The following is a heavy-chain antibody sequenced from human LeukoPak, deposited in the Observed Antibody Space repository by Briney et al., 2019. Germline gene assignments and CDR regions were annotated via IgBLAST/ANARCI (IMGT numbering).Heavy chain of an antibody. V-gene: IGHV4-39*07. J-gene: IGHJ5*02. CDR2: IYYSGST. Sequence: SETLSLTCTVSGGSISSYYWGWIRQPPGKGLEWIGSIYYSGSTYYNPSLKSPVTISVDTSKNQFSLKLSSVTAADTAMHYCARIDLRYCTNGVCYLNWFDPWGQGTLVTVSS. CDR1: GGSISSYY. D-gene: IGHD2-8*01. CDR3: ARIDLRYCTNGVCYLNWFDP.